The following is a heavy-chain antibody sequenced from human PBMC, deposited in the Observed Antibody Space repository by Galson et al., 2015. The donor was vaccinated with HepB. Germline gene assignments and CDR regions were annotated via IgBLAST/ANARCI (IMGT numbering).Heavy chain of an antibody. Sequence: SLRLSCAASGFTFSGPAIHWVRQASRKGPEWVGRIRSKASDYATAYAASLTGRFTIPRADSKNTSYLHMNSLETEDTAVYDCLRLGDLAGYSSSWGQGTQVTVSS. J-gene: IGHJ4*02. D-gene: IGHD6-13*01. CDR1: GFTFSGPA. V-gene: IGHV3-73*01. CDR3: LRLGDLAGYSSS. CDR2: IRSKASDYAT.